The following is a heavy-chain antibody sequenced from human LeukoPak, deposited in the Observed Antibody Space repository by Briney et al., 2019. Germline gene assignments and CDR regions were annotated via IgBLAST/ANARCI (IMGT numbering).Heavy chain of an antibody. CDR2: INPNSGGT. J-gene: IGHJ4*02. Sequence: ASVKVSCKASGYTFTGYYMHWVRQAPGQGLEWMGWINPNSGGTNYAQKFQGRVTMTRDTSISTAYVELSRLRSDDTAVYYCARGAVKYYDFWSGYFYFDYWGQGTLVTVSS. D-gene: IGHD3-3*01. CDR1: GYTFTGYY. CDR3: ARGAVKYYDFWSGYFYFDY. V-gene: IGHV1-2*02.